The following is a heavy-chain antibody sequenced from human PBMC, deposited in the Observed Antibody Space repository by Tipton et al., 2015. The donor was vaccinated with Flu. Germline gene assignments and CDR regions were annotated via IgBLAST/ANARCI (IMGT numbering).Heavy chain of an antibody. CDR1: GDSISNSDYY. CDR3: PREGPYVYGMDV. J-gene: IGHJ6*02. V-gene: IGHV4-30-4*01. D-gene: IGHD3-10*02. Sequence: TLSLTCSVSGDSISNSDYYWNWIRQSPGKGLEWIGNVYYTGTTQYNPSLQSRLSISIDTSKNQFSLILNSVTAADTAIYYCPREGPYVYGMDVWGQGSAVTVSS. CDR2: VYYTGTT.